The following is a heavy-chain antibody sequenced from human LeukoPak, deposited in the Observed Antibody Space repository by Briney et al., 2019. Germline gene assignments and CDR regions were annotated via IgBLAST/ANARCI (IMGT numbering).Heavy chain of an antibody. D-gene: IGHD3-10*01. CDR3: ARDKDYYGSGST. Sequence: PSETLSLTCTVSGDSISSGNYYWTWIRQPAGKGLEWIGRIYTSGSTNYNPSLKSRVTISVDTSKNQFSLKLSSVTAADTAVYYCARDKDYYGSGSTWGQGTLVTVSS. V-gene: IGHV4-61*02. J-gene: IGHJ4*02. CDR1: GDSISSGNYY. CDR2: IYTSGST.